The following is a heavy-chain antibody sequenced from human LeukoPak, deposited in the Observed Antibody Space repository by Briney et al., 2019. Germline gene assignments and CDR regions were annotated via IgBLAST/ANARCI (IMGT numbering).Heavy chain of an antibody. Sequence: PSETLSLTCTVSGGSISSGGYYWSWIRQHPGKGLEWIGYFYYSGSTYYNPSLKSRVTISVDTSKNQFSLKLSSVTAADTAVYYCARVGYYDSSGYHYFDYWGQGTLVTVSS. J-gene: IGHJ4*02. V-gene: IGHV4-31*03. CDR1: GGSISSGGYY. D-gene: IGHD3-22*01. CDR3: ARVGYYDSSGYHYFDY. CDR2: FYYSGST.